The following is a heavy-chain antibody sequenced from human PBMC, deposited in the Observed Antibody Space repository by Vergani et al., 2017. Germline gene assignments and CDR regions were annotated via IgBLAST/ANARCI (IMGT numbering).Heavy chain of an antibody. D-gene: IGHD1/OR15-1a*01. CDR2: ITTKDYGWTT. CDR1: GFTFGDYA. J-gene: IGHJ4*02. V-gene: IGHV3-49*03. CDR3: AKSLKTTLLLFGNNFDY. Sequence: EVQLVESGGGLVQPGRSLRLSCTASGFTFGDYAMSWFRQAPGKGLEWVAFITTKDYGWTTDYAASVKGRFSISRDDSKNIANLQMNSLRAEDTAVYYCAKSLKTTLLLFGNNFDYWGQGTLVTVSS.